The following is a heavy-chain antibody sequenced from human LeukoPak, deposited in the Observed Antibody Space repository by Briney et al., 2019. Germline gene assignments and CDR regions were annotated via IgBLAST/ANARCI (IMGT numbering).Heavy chain of an antibody. CDR3: AKSGYNRFDY. V-gene: IGHV3-23*01. Sequence: GGSLRLSCAASGFSVRTTYMSWVRQAPGKGLEWVSTISGSGGSTYYADSVKGRFTISRDNSKSTLYLQINSLRAEDTAVYYCAKSGYNRFDYWGQGTLVTVSS. D-gene: IGHD5-24*01. CDR1: GFSVRTTY. J-gene: IGHJ4*02. CDR2: ISGSGGST.